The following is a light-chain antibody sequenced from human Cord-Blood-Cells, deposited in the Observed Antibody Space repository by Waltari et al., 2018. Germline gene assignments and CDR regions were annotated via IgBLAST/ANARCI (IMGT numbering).Light chain of an antibody. CDR2: DAS. J-gene: IGKJ5*01. CDR1: QSVSSN. CDR3: QQRSNWIT. Sequence: EIVLTQSPATLSLSPGERATLSCRASQSVSSNLAWYQQKPGQAPRLLIYDASNRATGSPARFSGSGSGTDFTLTISSLEPEDFAVYYCQQRSNWITFGQGTRLEIK. V-gene: IGKV3-11*01.